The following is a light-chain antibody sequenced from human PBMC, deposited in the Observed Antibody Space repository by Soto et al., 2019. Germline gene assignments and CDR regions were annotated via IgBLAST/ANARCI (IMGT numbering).Light chain of an antibody. Sequence: DIHMTQSPSTQSASVGDRVTITCRASQSISSWLAWYQQKPGKAPKLLIYDASSLESGVPSRFSGSGSGTEFTLTISSLQPDDFATYYCQQYNSYWTFGQATKVDI. J-gene: IGKJ1*01. CDR1: QSISSW. V-gene: IGKV1-5*01. CDR3: QQYNSYWT. CDR2: DAS.